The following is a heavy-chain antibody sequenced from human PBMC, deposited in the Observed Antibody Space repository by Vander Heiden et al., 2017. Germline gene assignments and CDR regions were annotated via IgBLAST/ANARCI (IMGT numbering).Heavy chain of an antibody. CDR2: IWYDGSNK. V-gene: IGHV3-33*01. D-gene: IGHD5-12*01. CDR3: ARDVLGYSGYSLYFDY. CDR1: GGTVSSYG. J-gene: IGHJ4*02. Sequence: QVQLVESGGGVVQPGRALRHAWAASGGTVSSYGMFWVRQAPGKGLEWVAVIWYDGSNKYYADSVKGRFTISRDNSKNTLYLQMNSLRAEDTAVYYCARDVLGYSGYSLYFDYWGQGTLVTVSS.